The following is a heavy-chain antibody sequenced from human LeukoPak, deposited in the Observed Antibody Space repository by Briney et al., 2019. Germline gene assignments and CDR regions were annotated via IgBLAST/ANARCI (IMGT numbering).Heavy chain of an antibody. CDR1: GFTFSSCW. CDR3: ARGHSSGWRISTRPLHY. D-gene: IGHD6-19*01. J-gene: IGHJ4*02. V-gene: IGHV3-7*01. Sequence: TGGSLRLSCAASGFTFSSCWMNWVRQAPGKGLEWVANIKQDGTEKYFVDSVKGRSTISRDNAKNSLYLQMNSLRAEDTAVYYCARGHSSGWRISTRPLHYWGQGTLVTVSS. CDR2: IKQDGTEK.